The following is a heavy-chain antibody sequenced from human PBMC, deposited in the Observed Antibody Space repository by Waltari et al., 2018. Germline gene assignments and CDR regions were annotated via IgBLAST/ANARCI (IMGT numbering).Heavy chain of an antibody. CDR1: GFTFSTTW. CDR2: SSSVIDYI. V-gene: IGHV3-21*02. Sequence: EVQLVESGGGLVKPGGSLRLSCAASGFTFSTTWMTWVRQAPGKGVDEVSTSSSVIDYIDYSGSMKGRFTISRDNANNSLFLQMNSLRAEDTALYFCARPYSSSSNWYFDLWGRGTLVTVSS. CDR3: ARPYSSSSNWYFDL. D-gene: IGHD6-6*01. J-gene: IGHJ2*01.